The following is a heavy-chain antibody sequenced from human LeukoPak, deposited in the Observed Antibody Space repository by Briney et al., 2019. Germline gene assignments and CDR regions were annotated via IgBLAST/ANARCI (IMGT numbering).Heavy chain of an antibody. Sequence: PSETLSLTCAVYGGSFSGYYWSWIRQPPGKGLEWIGEINHSGSTNYNPSLKSRVTISVDTSKNQFSLKLSSVTAADTAVYYCGLNYYGSGRSFGYWGQGTLVTVSS. CDR1: GGSFSGYY. V-gene: IGHV4-34*01. J-gene: IGHJ4*02. CDR3: GLNYYGSGRSFGY. CDR2: INHSGST. D-gene: IGHD3-10*01.